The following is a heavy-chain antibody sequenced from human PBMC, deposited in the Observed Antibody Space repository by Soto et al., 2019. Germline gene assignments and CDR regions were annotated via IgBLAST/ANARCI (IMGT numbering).Heavy chain of an antibody. CDR3: ARVDYYDSSGYYGY. V-gene: IGHV1-18*04. D-gene: IGHD3-22*01. Sequence: QVQLVQSGAEVKKPGASVKVSCKASGYTFTIYGISWVRQAPGQGLEWMGWISGYNGNTDYAQNLQDRVTLTTDASTSSVYMELRSLRSDDTAVDYWARVDYYDSSGYYGYWGQGTLVTVSS. J-gene: IGHJ4*02. CDR2: ISGYNGNT. CDR1: GYTFTIYG.